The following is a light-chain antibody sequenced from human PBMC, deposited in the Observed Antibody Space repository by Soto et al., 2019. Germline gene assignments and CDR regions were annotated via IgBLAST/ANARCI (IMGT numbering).Light chain of an antibody. CDR2: GAS. V-gene: IGKV3-20*01. J-gene: IGKJ5*01. Sequence: ENVLTQSPGTLSLSPGERATLSCRARQSVSSSFLAWYQQKPGQAPRLLIYGASNRATGIPDRLSGSGSGTDFTLTISRLEPEDFAVYYCQQYGSSLVTFGKGTRLEIK. CDR3: QQYGSSLVT. CDR1: QSVSSSF.